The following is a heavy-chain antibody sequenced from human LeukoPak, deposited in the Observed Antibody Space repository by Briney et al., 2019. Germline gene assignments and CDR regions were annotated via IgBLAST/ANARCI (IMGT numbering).Heavy chain of an antibody. CDR2: ISWNSGSI. CDR3: ARSPSSGRAVFDI. J-gene: IGHJ3*02. Sequence: GGSLRLSCAASGFTFTDYTMHWVRQAPGKGLEWVSGISWNSGSIGYADSVKGRFTISRDNAKTSLYLQMNSLKTEDTAVYYCARSPSSGRAVFDIWGQGTMVTVSS. D-gene: IGHD5-12*01. V-gene: IGHV3-9*01. CDR1: GFTFTDYT.